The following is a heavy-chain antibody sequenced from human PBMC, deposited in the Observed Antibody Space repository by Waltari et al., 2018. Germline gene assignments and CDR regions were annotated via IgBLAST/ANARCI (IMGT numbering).Heavy chain of an antibody. J-gene: IGHJ6*02. V-gene: IGHV1-69*05. D-gene: IGHD4-17*01. CDR2: IIPIFGTA. Sequence: QVQLVQSGAEVKKPGSSVKVSCKASGGTFSSYAISWVRQAPGQGLEWMGGIIPIFGTANYAQKFQGRVTITTDESTSTADMELNSLRAEDTAVYYCARGGDYGGGDYYYYYGMDVWGQGTTVTVSS. CDR3: ARGGDYGGGDYYYYYGMDV. CDR1: GGTFSSYA.